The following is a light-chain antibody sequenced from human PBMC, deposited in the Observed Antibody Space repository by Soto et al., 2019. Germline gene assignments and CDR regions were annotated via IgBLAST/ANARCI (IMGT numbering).Light chain of an antibody. V-gene: IGLV4-69*01. CDR1: SGHSNYA. CDR3: QTWGSGIVV. J-gene: IGLJ2*01. CDR2: LNSDGSH. Sequence: QPVLTQSPSASASLGASVKLTCTLSSGHSNYAIAWHQQQSEKGPRYLMKLNSDGSHSKGDGIPDRFSGSSSGAERYLTNSSLQSDDEADYYCQTWGSGIVVFGGGTKLTV.